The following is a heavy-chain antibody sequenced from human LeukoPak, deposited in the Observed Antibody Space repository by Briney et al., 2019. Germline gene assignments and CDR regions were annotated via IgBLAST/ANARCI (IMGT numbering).Heavy chain of an antibody. CDR2: IIPIFGTA. CDR1: GGTFSSYA. CDR3: ARGGIAVAGTDLNFDY. J-gene: IGHJ4*02. V-gene: IGHV1-69*13. D-gene: IGHD6-19*01. Sequence: ASVKVSCKASGGTFSSYAISWVRQAPGQGLEWMGGIIPIFGTANYAQKFQGRVTITADESTSTAYMELSSLRSEDTAVYYCARGGIAVAGTDLNFDYWGQGTLVTVSS.